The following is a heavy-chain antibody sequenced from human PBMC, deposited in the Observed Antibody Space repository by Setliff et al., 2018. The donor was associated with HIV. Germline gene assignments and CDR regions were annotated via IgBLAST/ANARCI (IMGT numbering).Heavy chain of an antibody. J-gene: IGHJ4*02. D-gene: IGHD2-21*01. CDR3: AKQPARELPLDL. CDR2: ISYGGNNE. CDR1: GFTFRTYG. Sequence: GGSLRLSCAASGFTFRTYGMHWVRQAPGKGLEWVAFISYGGNNEYYADSVKGRFTISRDNSKNTLYLQMDSLRPEDTAVYYCAKQPARELPLDLWGQGTLVTVSS. V-gene: IGHV3-30*18.